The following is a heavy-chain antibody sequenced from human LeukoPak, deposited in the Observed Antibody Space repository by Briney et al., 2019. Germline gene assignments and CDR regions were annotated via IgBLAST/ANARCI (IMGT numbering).Heavy chain of an antibody. V-gene: IGHV3-21*01. D-gene: IGHD3-10*01. CDR3: ARIPRAVMVRGEYAFDI. CDR2: ISSSSSYI. Sequence: GGSLRLSCAASGFTFSSYSMSWVRQAPGKGLEWVSSISSSSSYIYYADSVKGRFTISRDNAKNSLYLQMNSLRAEDTAVYYCARIPRAVMVRGEYAFDIWGQGTMVTVSS. J-gene: IGHJ3*02. CDR1: GFTFSSYS.